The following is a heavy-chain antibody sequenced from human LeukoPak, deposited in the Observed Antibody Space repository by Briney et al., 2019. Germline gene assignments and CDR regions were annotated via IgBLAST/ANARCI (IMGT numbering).Heavy chain of an antibody. V-gene: IGHV3-74*01. Sequence: PGGSLRLSCAASGFTFSSYWMHWVRQDPGKGLVWVSRINSDGSSTSYADSVKGRFTISRDNAKNTLYLQMNSLRAEDTAVHYCARALAVAGTGGYYWGQGTLVTVSS. J-gene: IGHJ4*02. CDR1: GFTFSSYW. D-gene: IGHD6-19*01. CDR3: ARALAVAGTGGYY. CDR2: INSDGSST.